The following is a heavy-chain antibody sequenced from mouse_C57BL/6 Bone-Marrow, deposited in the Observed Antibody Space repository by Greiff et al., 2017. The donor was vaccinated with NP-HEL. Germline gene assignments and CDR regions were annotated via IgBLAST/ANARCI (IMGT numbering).Heavy chain of an antibody. Sequence: EVQLQQSGPVLVKPGASVKMSCKASGYTFTDYYMNWVKQSHGKSLEWIGVINPYNGGTSYNQKFKGKATLTVDKSSSTAFMELNSLASEDSAVYCCAGGGGYPYWYFDVWGTGTTVTVSS. D-gene: IGHD2-2*01. CDR3: AGGGGYPYWYFDV. V-gene: IGHV1-19*01. J-gene: IGHJ1*03. CDR2: INPYNGGT. CDR1: GYTFTDYY.